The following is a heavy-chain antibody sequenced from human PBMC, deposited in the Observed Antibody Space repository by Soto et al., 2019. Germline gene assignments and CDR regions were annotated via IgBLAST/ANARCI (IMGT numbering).Heavy chain of an antibody. Sequence: AGGSLRLSCAASGFYFSGYWMHWVRQVPGKGLVWVSRINTDGSDTLYADSVKGRFTISRDNTKNTLYLQMSSLRAEDTAIYYCVRAAARGDSWGQGTLVTAPQ. CDR3: VRAAARGDS. CDR1: GFYFSGYW. J-gene: IGHJ4*02. CDR2: INTDGSDT. D-gene: IGHD6-13*01. V-gene: IGHV3-74*01.